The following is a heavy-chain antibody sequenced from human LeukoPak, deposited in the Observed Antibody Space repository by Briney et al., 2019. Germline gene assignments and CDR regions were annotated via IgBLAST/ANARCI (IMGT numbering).Heavy chain of an antibody. CDR1: GFTFSSHA. D-gene: IGHD6-19*01. CDR3: ARAYHDSGCLIDY. CDR2: IRNNGATT. Sequence: GGSLRLSCAASGFTFSSHAMTWVRQAPGKGLEWVASIRNNGATTDYADSVKGRFTISRDNSRSTLYLQMNSLRPEDTAVYYCARAYHDSGCLIDYWGQGTLVTVSS. J-gene: IGHJ4*02. V-gene: IGHV3-23*01.